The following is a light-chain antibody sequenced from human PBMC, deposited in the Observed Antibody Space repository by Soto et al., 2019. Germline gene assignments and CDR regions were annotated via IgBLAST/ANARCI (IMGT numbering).Light chain of an antibody. CDR1: SSNIGNNY. CDR3: GVWDRSLTTYV. V-gene: IGLV1-51*01. Sequence: QSVLTQPPSVSAAPGQKVTISCSGSSSNIGNNYVSWYQHLPGTAPKLLIYDSTTRPSGIPDRFSGSKSGTSATLGITGLQTGDEAEYYCGVWDRSLTTYVFGPGTKLTVL. J-gene: IGLJ1*01. CDR2: DST.